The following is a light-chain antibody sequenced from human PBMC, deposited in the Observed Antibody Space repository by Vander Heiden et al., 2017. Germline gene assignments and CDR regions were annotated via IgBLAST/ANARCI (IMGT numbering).Light chain of an antibody. CDR1: SSDVGAYDY. J-gene: IGLJ3*02. Sequence: HSALTQPRSVSGSPGQLVTTSCSVTSSDVGAYDYDSWYQQHPGKAPKLLMYDVTKWPSGVPDRFSGSKSGKTATLTISGLLTEDEADYYCCSYAGSYTWVCGGGTKVTVL. CDR3: CSYAGSYTWV. CDR2: DVT. V-gene: IGLV2-11*01.